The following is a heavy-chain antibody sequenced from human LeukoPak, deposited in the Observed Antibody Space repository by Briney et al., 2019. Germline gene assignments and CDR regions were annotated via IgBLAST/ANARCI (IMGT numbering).Heavy chain of an antibody. Sequence: GESLKFSCKGSGYSFTSYWIGWVRQMPGKGLEWMGIIYPGDSDTRYSPSFQGQVTVSADKSISTAYLQWSSLKASDTAMYSCARVNGWYYFDYWGQGTLVTVSS. CDR3: ARVNGWYYFDY. D-gene: IGHD6-19*01. V-gene: IGHV5-51*01. CDR1: GYSFTSYW. CDR2: IYPGDSDT. J-gene: IGHJ4*02.